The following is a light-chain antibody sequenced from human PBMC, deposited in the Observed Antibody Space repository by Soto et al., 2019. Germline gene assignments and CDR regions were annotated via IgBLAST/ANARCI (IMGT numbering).Light chain of an antibody. Sequence: ENVLTHSPATLSFSPVEIATLSFRSSQSVSTYLALFQQKPGQAPRLLIYGASNRATGIPARISGSGSVTDFTLSSSSLEPKDLAVYYSQDRASWLRKFGEGTKVDIK. CDR3: QDRASWLRK. V-gene: IGKV3-11*01. CDR1: QSVSTY. CDR2: GAS. J-gene: IGKJ1*01.